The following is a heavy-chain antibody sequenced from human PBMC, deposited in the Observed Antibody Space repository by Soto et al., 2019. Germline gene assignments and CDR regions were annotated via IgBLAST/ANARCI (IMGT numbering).Heavy chain of an antibody. D-gene: IGHD3-22*01. Sequence: EVQLVESGGGLVQPGGSLRLSCAASGFTFSSYWMSWVRQAPGKGLEWVANIKQDGSEKYYVDSVKGRFTISRDNAKNSLYLQMNSLRAEDTAVYYCARGNCGYYDSSGYWFDYWGQGTLVTVSS. J-gene: IGHJ4*02. CDR1: GFTFSSYW. CDR2: IKQDGSEK. CDR3: ARGNCGYYDSSGYWFDY. V-gene: IGHV3-7*03.